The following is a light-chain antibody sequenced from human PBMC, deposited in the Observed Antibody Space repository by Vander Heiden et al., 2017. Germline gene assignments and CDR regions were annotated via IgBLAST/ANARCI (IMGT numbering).Light chain of an antibody. J-gene: IGLJ2*01. V-gene: IGLV1-44*01. CDR2: SNN. Sequence: QSVLTQPPSASGTPGPRVTISFSGSSSNIGRNTVNWYHQLPGTAPKLLIYSNNQRPSGVPDRFSGSKSGTSASLAISGLQSEDEADYYCAAWDDSLNGHVVFGGGTKLTVL. CDR3: AAWDDSLNGHVV. CDR1: SSNIGRNT.